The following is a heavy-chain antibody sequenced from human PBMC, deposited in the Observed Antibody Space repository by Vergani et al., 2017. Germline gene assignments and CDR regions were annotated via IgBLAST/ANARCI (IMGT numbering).Heavy chain of an antibody. Sequence: QVQLQQWGPGLVKPPGTLSLTCAVSGGSISSSNWWSWVRQPPGKGLEWIGEIYHSGSTNYNPSLKSRITISVDKSKNQFSLKLSSVTAADTAVYYCARSKYGSGVLHPFGYWGQGTLVTVSS. CDR1: GGSISSSNW. CDR3: ARSKYGSGVLHPFGY. V-gene: IGHV4-4*03. D-gene: IGHD1-26*01. J-gene: IGHJ4*02. CDR2: IYHSGST.